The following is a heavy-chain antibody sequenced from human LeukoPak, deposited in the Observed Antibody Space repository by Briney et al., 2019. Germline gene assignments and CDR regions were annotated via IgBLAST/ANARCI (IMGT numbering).Heavy chain of an antibody. CDR2: ISWNSGSI. J-gene: IGHJ4*02. CDR3: AKDDTGH. CDR1: GFTFDDYA. Sequence: GGSLRLSCAASGFTFDDYAMHWVRQAPGKGLEWVSGISWNSGSISYADSVKGRFTISRDNAKNSLYLQMNSLRAEDTALYYCAKDDTGHWGQGTLVTVSS. V-gene: IGHV3-9*01. D-gene: IGHD2-8*02.